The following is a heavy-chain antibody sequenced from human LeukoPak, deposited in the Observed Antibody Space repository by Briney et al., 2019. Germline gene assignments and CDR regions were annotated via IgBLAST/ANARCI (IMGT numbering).Heavy chain of an antibody. Sequence: GGSLRLSCAASGFTFSNYWLNWVRQAPGKGLVWVSRINSDGISTGYADSVKGRFTVSRANAKKTLYLQMNSLRAEDTAVYYGARDVGNFDYWGQRTLVTVSS. J-gene: IGHJ4*02. CDR1: GFTFSNYW. CDR2: INSDGIST. CDR3: ARDVGNFDY. V-gene: IGHV3-74*01.